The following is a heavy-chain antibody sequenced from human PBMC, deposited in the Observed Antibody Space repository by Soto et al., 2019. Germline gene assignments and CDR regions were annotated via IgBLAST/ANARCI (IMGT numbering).Heavy chain of an antibody. J-gene: IGHJ6*02. CDR3: TRLNQLPVGDFYYYAMDV. V-gene: IGHV3-30-3*01. Sequence: GGSLRLSCAASGFTFSSYAMHWVRQAPGKGLEWVAVISYDGSNKYYADSVKGRFTISRDNSKNMAYLQMNSLKTEDTAIYYCTRLNQLPVGDFYYYAMDVWGQGTT. D-gene: IGHD2-2*01. CDR1: GFTFSSYA. CDR2: ISYDGSNK.